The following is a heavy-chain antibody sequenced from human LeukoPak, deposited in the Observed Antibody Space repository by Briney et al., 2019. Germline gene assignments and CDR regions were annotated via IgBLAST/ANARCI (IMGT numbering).Heavy chain of an antibody. V-gene: IGHV1-69*01. Sequence: SVKVSCKASGFTFSSYAISWVRQAPGQGLEWMGGIIPIFGTANYAQKFQGRVTITADESTSTAYMELSSLRSEDTAVYYCARDTYSSGSHDYWGQGTLVTVSS. J-gene: IGHJ4*02. CDR1: GFTFSSYA. D-gene: IGHD6-19*01. CDR3: ARDTYSSGSHDY. CDR2: IIPIFGTA.